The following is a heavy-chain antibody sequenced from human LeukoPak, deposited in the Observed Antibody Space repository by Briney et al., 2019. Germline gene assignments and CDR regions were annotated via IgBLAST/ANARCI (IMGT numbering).Heavy chain of an antibody. J-gene: IGHJ5*02. D-gene: IGHD6-13*01. CDR1: GGSNSSYY. Sequence: SETLSLXCTVSGGSNSSYYWSWIRQPPGKGLEWIGYIYYIGSTNYNPSLKSRVTISVDTSKNQFSLKLSSVTAADTAIYYCVGTPSIAATGTLWWFDPWGQGTPVTVSS. CDR2: IYYIGST. CDR3: VGTPSIAATGTLWWFDP. V-gene: IGHV4-59*01.